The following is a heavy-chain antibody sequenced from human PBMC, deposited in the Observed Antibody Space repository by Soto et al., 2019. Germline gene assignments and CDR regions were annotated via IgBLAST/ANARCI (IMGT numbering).Heavy chain of an antibody. CDR1: GFTFTKYG. CDR2: VSKSDYT. D-gene: IGHD6-19*01. V-gene: IGHV3-21*01. CDR3: TREDSIIIPAVADF. J-gene: IGHJ4*02. Sequence: EVQLLESGGSLVRPGGSLTLSCAVSGFTFTKYGINWVRQAPGKGLEWVSSVSKSDYTYYSESVKGRFTISRDNARNSVSLQMDNLRAEDTPVYYSTREDSIIIPAVADFWGQGTLVTVSS.